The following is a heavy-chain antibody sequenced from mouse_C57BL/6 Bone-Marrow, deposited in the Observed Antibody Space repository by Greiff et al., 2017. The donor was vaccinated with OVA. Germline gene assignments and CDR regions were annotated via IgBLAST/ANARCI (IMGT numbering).Heavy chain of an antibody. D-gene: IGHD1-1*01. J-gene: IGHJ2*01. CDR3: ARSSPNYYGSSGDY. V-gene: IGHV1-81*01. CDR1: GYTFTSYG. Sequence: VQVVESGAELARPGASVKLSCKASGYTFTSYGISWVKQRTGQGLEWIGEIYPRSGNTYYNEKFKGKATLTADKSSSTAYMELRSLTSEDSAVYFCARSSPNYYGSSGDYWGQGTTLTVSS. CDR2: IYPRSGNT.